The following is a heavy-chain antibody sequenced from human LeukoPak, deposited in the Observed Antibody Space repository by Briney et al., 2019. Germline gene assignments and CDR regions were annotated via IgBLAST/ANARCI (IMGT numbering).Heavy chain of an antibody. CDR3: ARAGIVVVPAAMYYFDY. D-gene: IGHD2-2*01. CDR2: IYYSGST. Sequence: SETLSLTCTVSGGSISSSSYYWGWIRQPPGKGLEWIGSIYYSGSTYYNPSLKSRVTISVDTSKNQFSLKLSSVTAADTAVYYCARAGIVVVPAAMYYFDYWGQGTLVTVSS. V-gene: IGHV4-39*07. J-gene: IGHJ4*02. CDR1: GGSISSSSYY.